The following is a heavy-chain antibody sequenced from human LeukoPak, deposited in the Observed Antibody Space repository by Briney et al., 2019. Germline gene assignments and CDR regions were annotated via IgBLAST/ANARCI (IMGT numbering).Heavy chain of an antibody. CDR2: IYYSGST. CDR1: GGSISSSGYY. V-gene: IGHV4-39*01. CDR3: ARFRTLTTHFDY. D-gene: IGHD4-11*01. Sequence: PSETLSLTCTVSGGSISSSGYYWGWIRQPPGKGLEWIGTIYYSGSTYYNPSLKSRVTISVDTSKSQFSLKLSSVTAADTAVYYCARFRTLTTHFDYWGQGTLVTVAS. J-gene: IGHJ4*02.